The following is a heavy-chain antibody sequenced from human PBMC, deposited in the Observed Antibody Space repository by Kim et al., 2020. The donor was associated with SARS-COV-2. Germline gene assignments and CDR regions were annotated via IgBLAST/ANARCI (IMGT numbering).Heavy chain of an antibody. J-gene: IGHJ6*02. CDR3: ARGGLRLEYYGMDV. Sequence: APKLQGRVTMTPDTSTSTAYMELRSLRSDDTAVYYCARGGLRLEYYGMDVWGQGTTVTVSS. V-gene: IGHV1-18*01. D-gene: IGHD5-12*01.